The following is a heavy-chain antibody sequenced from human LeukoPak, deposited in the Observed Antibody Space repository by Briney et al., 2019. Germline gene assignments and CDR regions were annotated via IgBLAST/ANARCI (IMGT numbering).Heavy chain of an antibody. CDR2: ISYDGSNK. D-gene: IGHD2-21*01. V-gene: IGHV3-30-3*01. Sequence: GGSLRLSCAASGFTFSSYAMHWVRQAPGKGLEWVAVISYDGSNKYYADSVKGRFTISRDNSKNTLYLQMNSLRAEDTAVFYCARQVNYGLDVWGRGTTATVSS. J-gene: IGHJ6*02. CDR3: ARQVNYGLDV. CDR1: GFTFSSYA.